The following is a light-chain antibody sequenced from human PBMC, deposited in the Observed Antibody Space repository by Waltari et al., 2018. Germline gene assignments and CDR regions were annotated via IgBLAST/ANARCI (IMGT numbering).Light chain of an antibody. CDR3: KKRSNPSN. CDR1: QSVSTY. Sequence: EIVLTQSPATLSLSPGERATLSCSASQSVSTYLACYQQKPGQAPRLLIYGASNRGTGIPVRVSGSGDGTDFTCTISSLEPGDCAVDYCKKRSNPSNFGPGTRLEIK. CDR2: GAS. J-gene: IGKJ5*01. V-gene: IGKV3-11*01.